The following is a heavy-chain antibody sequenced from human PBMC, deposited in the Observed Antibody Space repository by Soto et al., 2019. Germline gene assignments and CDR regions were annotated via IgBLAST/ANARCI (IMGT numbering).Heavy chain of an antibody. V-gene: IGHV1-69*01. Sequence: QVQLVQSGAEVKKPGTSVKVSCEGSGGTFSNYAITWVRQAPGQGLEWLGGAIPVYGSTNYAQKFQGRVTITAGESATTTFMELSSLRSDATAVYYCARRGVANSRDAFDIWGQGTLVTVS. CDR1: GGTFSNYA. CDR2: AIPVYGST. D-gene: IGHD1-26*01. CDR3: ARRGVANSRDAFDI. J-gene: IGHJ3*02.